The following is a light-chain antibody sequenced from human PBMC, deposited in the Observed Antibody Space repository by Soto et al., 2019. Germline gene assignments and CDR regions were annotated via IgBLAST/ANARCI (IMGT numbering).Light chain of an antibody. CDR2: DAS. Sequence: EIVLTQSPATLSLYPGDSATLSCRASQSISNFLAWYQQKPGQAPRLLIYDASHRVTGVPGRFSGSGSGTDFTLTISSLEPDDFAVYHCQQRTTGTFGGGTKV. J-gene: IGKJ4*01. V-gene: IGKV3-11*01. CDR3: QQRTTGT. CDR1: QSISNF.